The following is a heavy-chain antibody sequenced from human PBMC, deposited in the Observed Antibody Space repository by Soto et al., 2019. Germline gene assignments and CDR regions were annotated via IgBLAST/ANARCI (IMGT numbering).Heavy chain of an antibody. D-gene: IGHD6-19*01. CDR1: GFTFSSYA. CDR2: ISGGAGST. V-gene: IGHV3-23*01. CDR3: AKDSRSRTAVAGTGDY. Sequence: EVQLLESGGGLVQPGGSLRLSCAASGFTFSSYAMSWVRQAPGKGLEWVSAISGGAGSTYYADSVKGRFTISRDNSKNXLYLQMNSLRAEDTAVYYCAKDSRSRTAVAGTGDYWGQGTLVTVSS. J-gene: IGHJ4*02.